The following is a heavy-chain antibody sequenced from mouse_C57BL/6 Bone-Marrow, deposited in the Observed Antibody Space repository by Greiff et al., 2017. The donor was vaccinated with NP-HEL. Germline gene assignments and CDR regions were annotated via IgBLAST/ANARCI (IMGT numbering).Heavy chain of an antibody. V-gene: IGHV2-9-1*01. CDR1: GFSLTSYA. CDR2: IWTGGGT. Sequence: VMLVESGPGLVAPSQSLSITCTVSGFSLTSYAISWVRQPPGKGLEWLGVIWTGGGTNYNSALKSRLSISKDNSKSQVFLKMNSLQTDDTARYYCAREPPLLEYYYAMDYWGQGTSVTVSS. J-gene: IGHJ4*01. D-gene: IGHD2-10*01. CDR3: AREPPLLEYYYAMDY.